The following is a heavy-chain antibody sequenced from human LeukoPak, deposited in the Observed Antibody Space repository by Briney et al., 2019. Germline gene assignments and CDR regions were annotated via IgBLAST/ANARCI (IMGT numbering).Heavy chain of an antibody. V-gene: IGHV3-33*01. CDR1: GFTFSSYG. Sequence: GGSLRLSCAASGFTFSSYGMHWVRQAPGKGLEWAAVILNDGSQEKYADSVKGRFTISRDNSKNTLFLQMNSLRAEDTAVYYCARDDALGDNALDIWGQGTMVTVSS. D-gene: IGHD3-16*01. J-gene: IGHJ3*02. CDR2: ILNDGSQE. CDR3: ARDDALGDNALDI.